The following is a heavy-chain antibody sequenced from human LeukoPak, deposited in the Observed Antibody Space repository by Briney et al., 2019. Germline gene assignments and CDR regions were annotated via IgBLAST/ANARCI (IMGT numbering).Heavy chain of an antibody. CDR3: ARASSAGDSSGYHRYYFDY. V-gene: IGHV1-69*05. Sequence: ASVKVSCKASGGTFSSYAISWVRQAPGQGLEWMGGIIPIFGTANYAQKFQGRVTITTDESTSTAYMELSSLRPEDTAVYYCARASSAGDSSGYHRYYFDYWGQGTLVTVSS. J-gene: IGHJ4*02. D-gene: IGHD3-22*01. CDR1: GGTFSSYA. CDR2: IIPIFGTA.